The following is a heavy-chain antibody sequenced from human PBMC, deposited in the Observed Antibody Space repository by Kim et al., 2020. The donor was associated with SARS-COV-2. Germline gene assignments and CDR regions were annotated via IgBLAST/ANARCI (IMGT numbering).Heavy chain of an antibody. CDR3: ATSASGRGFYFDY. V-gene: IGHV3-23*01. CDR2: INTSGDST. Sequence: GGSLRFSCAASGITFPNNAMTWVRQAPEKGLEWVSTINTSGDSTYYADSVKGRFTISRDNSKDTLYLQMNGLRAEDTAVYYCATSASGRGFYFDYWGQGTLVTVSS. D-gene: IGHD6-13*01. CDR1: GITFPNNA. J-gene: IGHJ4*02.